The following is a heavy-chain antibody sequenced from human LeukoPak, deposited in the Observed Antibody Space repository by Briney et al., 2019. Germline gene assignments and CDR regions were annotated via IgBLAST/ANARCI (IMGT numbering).Heavy chain of an antibody. Sequence: GGSLRLSCAASGLIFSSYWMGWVRQAPGKGLEWVANIKKDGSEKCYVDSVKGRFTISRDNAKNSLYLQMNSLRADDTAVYHCARQETSSYNGAFDIWGQGTMVTVSS. CDR1: GLIFSSYW. V-gene: IGHV3-7*01. CDR3: ARQETSSYNGAFDI. D-gene: IGHD1-26*01. CDR2: IKKDGSEK. J-gene: IGHJ3*02.